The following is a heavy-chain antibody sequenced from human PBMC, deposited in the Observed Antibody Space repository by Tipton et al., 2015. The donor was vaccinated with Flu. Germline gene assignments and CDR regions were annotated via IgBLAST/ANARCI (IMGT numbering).Heavy chain of an antibody. CDR3: ARLSYYDVDLKNFYFDY. CDR1: GGSVNGYF. V-gene: IGHV4-59*05. J-gene: IGHJ4*02. D-gene: IGHD3-10*02. CDR2: LSYSGST. Sequence: GLVKPSETLSLTCTVSGGSVNGYFWSWIRQPPGKGLEWIGGLSYSGSTYYNPSLRSRVTISADTSKSQFSLMLRSVTAADTAVYYCARLSYYDVDLKNFYFDYWGQGALVTVSS.